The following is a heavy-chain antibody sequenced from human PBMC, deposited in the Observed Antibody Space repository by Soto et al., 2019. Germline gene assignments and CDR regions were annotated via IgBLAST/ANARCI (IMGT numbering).Heavy chain of an antibody. J-gene: IGHJ6*02. CDR3: ARFAGVPGFAMDV. V-gene: IGHV1-2*04. CDR1: GYTFTGYY. D-gene: IGHD3-16*01. CDR2: INPNSGGT. Sequence: ASVKVSCKASGYTFTGYYMHWVRQAPGQGLEWMGWINPNSGGTNYAQKFQGWVTMTRDTSISTAYMELSRLRSDDTAVYHCARFAGVPGFAMDVWGQGTTVTVSS.